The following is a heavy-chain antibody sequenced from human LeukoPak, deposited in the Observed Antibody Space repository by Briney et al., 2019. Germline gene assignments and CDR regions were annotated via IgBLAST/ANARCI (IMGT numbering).Heavy chain of an antibody. D-gene: IGHD5-18*01. J-gene: IGHJ4*02. CDR2: IKSKTDGGTT. Sequence: GGSLRLSCAASGFTFSSYSMNWVRQAPGKGLEWVGRIKSKTDGGTTDYAAPVKGRFTISRDDSKNTLYLQMNSLKTEDTAVYYCTTDLRIQLWSMIDYWGQGTLVTVSS. V-gene: IGHV3-15*01. CDR1: GFTFSSYS. CDR3: TTDLRIQLWSMIDY.